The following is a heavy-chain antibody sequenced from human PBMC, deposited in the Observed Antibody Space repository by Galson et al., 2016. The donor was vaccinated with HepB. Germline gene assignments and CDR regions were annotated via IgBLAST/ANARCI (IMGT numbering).Heavy chain of an antibody. Sequence: SLRLSCAASGFTFSSYAMSWVRQAPGKGLEWVSAISGSGGSTYYADSVKGRFTISRGNSKNTLYLQMNSLRAEDTAVYYCAKVRPPHFRTPQENWGQGTLVTVSS. V-gene: IGHV3-23*01. J-gene: IGHJ4*02. CDR1: GFTFSSYA. CDR3: AKVRPPHFRTPQEN. CDR2: ISGSGGST. D-gene: IGHD5-24*01.